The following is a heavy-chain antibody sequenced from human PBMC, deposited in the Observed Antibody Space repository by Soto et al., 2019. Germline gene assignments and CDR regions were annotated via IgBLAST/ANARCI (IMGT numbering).Heavy chain of an antibody. CDR3: ARDQDGAWSYYNGVFEI. V-gene: IGHV1-69*13. D-gene: IGHD3-10*01. CDR2: IIPIFGTA. Sequence: SVQVSCKASGGTFSSYAISWVRQAPGQGLEWMGGIIPIFGTANYAQKFQGRVTITADESTSTAYMELRSLRSEDTAVYYCARDQDGAWSYYNGVFEIWGQGTMVTLSS. J-gene: IGHJ3*02. CDR1: GGTFSSYA.